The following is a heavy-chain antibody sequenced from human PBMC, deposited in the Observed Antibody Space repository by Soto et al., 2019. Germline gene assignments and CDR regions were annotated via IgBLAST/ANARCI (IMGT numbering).Heavy chain of an antibody. D-gene: IGHD6-13*01. J-gene: IGHJ6*02. CDR1: GFTFSSYS. CDR2: ISSSSSTI. V-gene: IGHV3-48*02. Sequence: EVQLVESGGGLVQPGGSLRLSCAASGFTFSSYSMNWVRQAPGKGLEWVSYISSSSSTIYYADSVKGRFTISRDNAKNSLYLQMNGLRDEETAVYYCARSDSSSWCRGEDYYCGMDVWGQGTTVTVSS. CDR3: ARSDSSSWCRGEDYYCGMDV.